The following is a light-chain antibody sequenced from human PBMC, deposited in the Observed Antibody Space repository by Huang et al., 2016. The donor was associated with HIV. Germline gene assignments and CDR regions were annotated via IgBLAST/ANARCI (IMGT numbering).Light chain of an antibody. CDR2: SSS. CDR1: QSVSTN. V-gene: IGKV3-15*01. J-gene: IGKJ2*01. CDR3: QQYNHWPPYT. Sequence: EIVLTLSPATLSVSPGERVTLSCRASQSVSTNLAWYQQKPGQAPRLLIYSSSSRAAGVPARFSGSGSATEFSLTITSLQSEDFAIYYCQQYNHWPPYTFGQGTKLEIK.